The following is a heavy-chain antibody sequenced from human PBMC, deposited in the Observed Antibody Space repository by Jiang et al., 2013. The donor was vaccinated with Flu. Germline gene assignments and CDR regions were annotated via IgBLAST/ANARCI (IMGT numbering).Heavy chain of an antibody. CDR1: GYSISNNDW. CDR3: VKTLNAINPIDH. D-gene: IGHD3-9*01. V-gene: IGHV4-28*01. CDR2: IDYRGNT. Sequence: GPGLVKPSDTLSLTCAVSGYSISNNDWWGWIRQPPGKGLEWIGYIDYRGNTYYSPSLKRRVTMSQDTSNNQFSLKLSSVTAVDTAVYFCVKTLNAINPIDHWGPERWSPSPQ. J-gene: IGHJ4*01.